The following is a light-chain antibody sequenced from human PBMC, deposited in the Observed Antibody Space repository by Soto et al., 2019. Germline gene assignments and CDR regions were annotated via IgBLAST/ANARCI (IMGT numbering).Light chain of an antibody. CDR2: EVS. Sequence: QSALTQPASVSGSPGQSITISCTGTSSDVGSYNYVSWYQQHPGKAPKLMIYEVSHRPSGVSNRFSGCKSGNTASLTISGLQAEDEAEYYCSSYTSSTVVFGGGTKLTVL. CDR3: SSYTSSTVV. V-gene: IGLV2-14*01. CDR1: SSDVGSYNY. J-gene: IGLJ2*01.